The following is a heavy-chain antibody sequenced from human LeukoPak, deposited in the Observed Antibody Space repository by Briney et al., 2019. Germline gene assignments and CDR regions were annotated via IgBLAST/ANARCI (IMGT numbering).Heavy chain of an antibody. CDR1: GYTFTGYY. CDR2: FDPEDGET. V-gene: IGHV1-24*01. CDR3: ATKGGYGLNYYDSSGYFHYGMDV. J-gene: IGHJ6*02. D-gene: IGHD3-22*01. Sequence: ASVKVSCKASGYTFTGYYMHWVRQAPGKGLEWMGGFDPEDGETIYAQKFQGRVTMTEDTSTDTAYMELSSLRSEDTAVYYCATKGGYGLNYYDSSGYFHYGMDVWGQGTTVTVSS.